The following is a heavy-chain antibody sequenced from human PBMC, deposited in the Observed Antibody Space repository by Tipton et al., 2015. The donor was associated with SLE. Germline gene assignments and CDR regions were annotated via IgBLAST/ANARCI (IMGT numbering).Heavy chain of an antibody. J-gene: IGHJ4*02. V-gene: IGHV3-23*01. CDR3: AKTGAGVVADFDS. CDR1: GFTFSSYA. D-gene: IGHD2-15*01. Sequence: SLRLSCAASGFTFSSYAMSWVRQAPGKGLEWVSAISGSGGSTYYADSVKGRFTISRDNSKNTLYLEMNSLRAEDTALYYCAKTGAGVVADFDSWGQGTLVTVSS. CDR2: ISGSGGST.